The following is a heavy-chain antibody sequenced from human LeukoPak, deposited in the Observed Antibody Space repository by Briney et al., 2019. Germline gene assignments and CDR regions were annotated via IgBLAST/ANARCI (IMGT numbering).Heavy chain of an antibody. J-gene: IGHJ4*02. CDR3: AKDNRRHYTSGPNPDSLH. CDR1: GFTFSDYA. D-gene: IGHD6-19*01. CDR2: ISKDGSDK. V-gene: IGHV3-30-3*01. Sequence: GRSLRLSCAASGFTFSDYAMHWVRQAPGKGLEWVAVISKDGSDKYYPGSVRGRFTISRDNAKNSLYLQMNSLRVEDTAFYYCAKDNRRHYTSGPNPDSLHWGQGALVTVSS.